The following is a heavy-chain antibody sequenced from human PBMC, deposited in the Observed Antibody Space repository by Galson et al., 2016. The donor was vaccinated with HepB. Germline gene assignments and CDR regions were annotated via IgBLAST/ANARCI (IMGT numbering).Heavy chain of an antibody. V-gene: IGHV3-23*01. D-gene: IGHD3-22*01. CDR2: ISNSGKKT. Sequence: SLRLSCAASGSIFKNIAMNWFRQAPGKGLEWISTISNSGKKTYYADSVKGRFTTSRDNSKSSVSLQMNSLRVDDTAIYYCAIDYDSSAYFLGSPTDFWGQGALVTVSS. CDR1: GSIFKNIA. CDR3: AIDYDSSAYFLGSPTDF. J-gene: IGHJ4*02.